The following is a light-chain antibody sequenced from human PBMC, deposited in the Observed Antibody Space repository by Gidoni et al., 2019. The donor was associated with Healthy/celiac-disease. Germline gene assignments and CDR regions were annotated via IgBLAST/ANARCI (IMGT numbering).Light chain of an antibody. J-gene: IGLJ2*01. CDR2: DVS. CDR3: SSYTISSSLV. Sequence: QSDLTQPASVSGSAGQSITISCTGTRRDVGGYNYVSWYQQHPGKAPTLMIYDVSNRPSGVSNRLSGSTSCNTASLTLSGLQADDEADYYCSSYTISSSLVFGGGTQLTVL. V-gene: IGLV2-14*01. CDR1: RRDVGGYNY.